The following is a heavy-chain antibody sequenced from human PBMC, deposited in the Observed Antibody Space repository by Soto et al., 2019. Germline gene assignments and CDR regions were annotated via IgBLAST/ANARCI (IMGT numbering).Heavy chain of an antibody. CDR3: ARQGYSGYDRNYYYYYMDV. CDR2: IYYSGST. J-gene: IGHJ6*03. CDR1: GGSISSYY. V-gene: IGHV4-59*08. Sequence: SETLSLTCTVSGGSISSYYWSWIRQPPGKGLEWIGYIYYSGSTNYNPSLKSRVTISVDTSKNQFSLKLSSVTAADTAVYYCARQGYSGYDRNYYYYYMDVWGKGTTVTVSS. D-gene: IGHD5-12*01.